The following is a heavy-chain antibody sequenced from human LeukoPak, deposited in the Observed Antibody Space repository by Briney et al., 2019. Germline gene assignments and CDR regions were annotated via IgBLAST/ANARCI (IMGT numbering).Heavy chain of an antibody. J-gene: IGHJ6*02. CDR2: IYSSGST. Sequence: PSETLSLTCTVSGGSISGYYWTWIRQPAGKGVVWIVHIYSSGSTNYTPSLKSRVTMSVDTSKNQFSLNLTSVTAADTAVYYCARGDGSGAPYYYGMDVWGQGTTVTLSS. V-gene: IGHV4-4*07. CDR3: ARGDGSGAPYYYGMDV. CDR1: GGSISGYY. D-gene: IGHD3-10*01.